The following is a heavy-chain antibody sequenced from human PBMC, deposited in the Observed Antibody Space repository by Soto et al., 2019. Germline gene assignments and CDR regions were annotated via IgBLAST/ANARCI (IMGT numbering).Heavy chain of an antibody. Sequence: GGSLRLSSAASGFIFSDHYMDRVRQAPRKGLEWVGRARNKVSGYTTAYAASVKGRFTISRDDSKNSLFLQMNSLKPGDTAGYFCARLMGTSFDLWGQGTLVTVSS. CDR3: ARLMGTSFDL. D-gene: IGHD2-8*01. V-gene: IGHV3-72*01. CDR1: GFIFSDHY. CDR2: ARNKVSGYTT. J-gene: IGHJ5*02.